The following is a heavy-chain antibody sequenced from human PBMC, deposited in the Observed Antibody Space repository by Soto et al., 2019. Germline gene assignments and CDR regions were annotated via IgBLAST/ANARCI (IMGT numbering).Heavy chain of an antibody. V-gene: IGHV4-59*01. D-gene: IGHD3-22*01. CDR2: IYYSGST. CDR1: GGSISSYY. CDR3: ARGSDYYDSSGYSPRSDY. J-gene: IGHJ4*02. Sequence: SETLSLTCTVSGGSISSYYWSWIRQPPGKGLEWIGYIYYSGSTNYNPSLKSRVTISVDTSKNQFSLKLSSVTAADTAVYYCARGSDYYDSSGYSPRSDYWGQGTLVTVSS.